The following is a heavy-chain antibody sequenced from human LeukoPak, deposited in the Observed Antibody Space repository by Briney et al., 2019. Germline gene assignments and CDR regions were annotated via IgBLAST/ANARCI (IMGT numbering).Heavy chain of an antibody. J-gene: IGHJ4*02. V-gene: IGHV3-30*01. CDR2: ISYDGSNK. Sequence: GGSLRLSCAASGFTFSSYTMHWVRQAPGKGLEWVAVISYDGSNKYYADSVKGRFTISRDNSKNTLYLQMNSLRAEDTAVYYCARDRMTTVVTQAGLNWGQGTLVTVSS. CDR1: GFTFSSYT. CDR3: ARDRMTTVVTQAGLN. D-gene: IGHD4-23*01.